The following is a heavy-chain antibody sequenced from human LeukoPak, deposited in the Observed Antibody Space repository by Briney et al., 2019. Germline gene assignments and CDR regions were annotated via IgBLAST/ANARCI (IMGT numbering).Heavy chain of an antibody. V-gene: IGHV3-48*03. CDR3: VRFPYGNFDY. Sequence: GGSLRLSCAASGFTFSSYEMTWVRQAPGKGLEWISYISSSGSAIYYADSVKGRFTISRDNAKNSLYLQMNSLRAEDTAVYYCVRFPYGNFDYWGQGTLVTVSS. CDR1: GFTFSSYE. CDR2: ISSSGSAI. D-gene: IGHD4-17*01. J-gene: IGHJ4*02.